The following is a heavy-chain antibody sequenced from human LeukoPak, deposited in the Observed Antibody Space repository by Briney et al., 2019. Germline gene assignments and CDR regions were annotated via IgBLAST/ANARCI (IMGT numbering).Heavy chain of an antibody. CDR3: VGGSGWYSDY. D-gene: IGHD6-19*01. V-gene: IGHV3-23*01. CDR1: GFTFSSYA. Sequence: GGSLRLSCAASGFTFSSYAMSWVRQAPGKGLEWVSAISGSGGYTYYADSVKGRFTISRDNSKNTLYLQMKSLRAGDTAVYYCVGGSGWYSDYWGQGTLVTVSS. CDR2: ISGSGGYT. J-gene: IGHJ4*02.